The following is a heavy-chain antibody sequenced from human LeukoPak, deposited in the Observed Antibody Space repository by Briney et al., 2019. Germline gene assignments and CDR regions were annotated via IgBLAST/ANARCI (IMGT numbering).Heavy chain of an antibody. J-gene: IGHJ4*02. CDR1: GYSISSGYY. CDR3: ARDDSSGYYVDY. D-gene: IGHD3-22*01. Sequence: SETLSLTCTVSGYSISSGYYWGWIRQPPGKGLEWIGGIYHSGSTYYNPSLKSRVTISVDTSKNQFSLKLSSVTAADTAVYYCARDDSSGYYVDYWGQGTLVTVSS. CDR2: IYHSGST. V-gene: IGHV4-38-2*02.